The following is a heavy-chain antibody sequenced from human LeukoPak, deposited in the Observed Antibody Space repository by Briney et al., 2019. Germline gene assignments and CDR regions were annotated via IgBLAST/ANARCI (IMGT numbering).Heavy chain of an antibody. CDR1: GFTFISYG. Sequence: HPGGSLTLSCAASGFTFISYGVIGVRQAPGKGLEWVSYISSSGRTIYHADSVKGRFTISRDNAKNSLYLQMNSLRAEDTAVYYCARGQCYSSGWFRVPKIDYWSEGTLVTVSS. D-gene: IGHD6-19*01. V-gene: IGHV3-48*03. CDR3: ARGQCYSSGWFRVPKIDY. CDR2: ISSSGRTI. J-gene: IGHJ4*02.